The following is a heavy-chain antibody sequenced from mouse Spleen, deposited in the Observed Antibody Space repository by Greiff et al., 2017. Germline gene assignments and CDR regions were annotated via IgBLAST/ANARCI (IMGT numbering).Heavy chain of an antibody. Sequence: VQLQQSGPELVKPGASVKISCKASGYAFSSSWMNWVKQRPGKGLEWIGRIYPGDGDTNYNGKFKGKATLTADKSSSTAYMQLSSLTSEDSAVYFCANLITTVVATRGWYFDVWGTGTTVTVSS. D-gene: IGHD1-1*01. CDR2: IYPGDGDT. CDR1: GYAFSSSW. V-gene: IGHV1-82*01. CDR3: ANLITTVVATRGWYFDV. J-gene: IGHJ1*03.